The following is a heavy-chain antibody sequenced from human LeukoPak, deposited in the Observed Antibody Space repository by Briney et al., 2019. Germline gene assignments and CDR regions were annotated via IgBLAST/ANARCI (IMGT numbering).Heavy chain of an antibody. CDR3: AKDLYSSSWCMYFQH. CDR2: ISGSGGST. J-gene: IGHJ1*01. D-gene: IGHD6-13*01. Sequence: GGSLRLSCAASGFTFSSYAMSWVRQAPGKGLEWVSAISGSGGSTYYADSVKGRFTISRDNSKNTLYLQMNSLRAEGTAVYYCAKDLYSSSWCMYFQHWGQGTLVTVSS. V-gene: IGHV3-23*01. CDR1: GFTFSSYA.